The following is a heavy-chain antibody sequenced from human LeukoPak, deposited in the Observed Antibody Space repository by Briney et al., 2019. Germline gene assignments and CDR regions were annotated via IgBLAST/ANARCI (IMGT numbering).Heavy chain of an antibody. CDR3: ARAVNWNDWFDP. Sequence: SETLSLTCTVSGGSLSSYYWSWLRQPPGKGREWIGYIHYSGSTNYNPSLRSRVTISLDTSKNQFSLKLNSVTAADTAVYYCARAVNWNDWFDPWGQGTLVTVSS. CDR1: GGSLSSYY. J-gene: IGHJ5*02. D-gene: IGHD1-1*01. CDR2: IHYSGST. V-gene: IGHV4-59*01.